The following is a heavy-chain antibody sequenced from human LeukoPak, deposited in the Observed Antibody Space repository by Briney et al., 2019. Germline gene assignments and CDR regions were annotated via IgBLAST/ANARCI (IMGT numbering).Heavy chain of an antibody. J-gene: IGHJ5*02. CDR2: IYSGGST. D-gene: IGHD3-22*01. Sequence: GGSLRLSCAASGFTVSSNYMSWVRQAPGKGLEWVSVIYSGGSTYYADSVKGRFTISRDNSKNTLYLQMNGLRAEDTAVYYCARGKNYYDSSGNWFDPWGQGTLVTVSS. V-gene: IGHV3-66*02. CDR1: GFTVSSNY. CDR3: ARGKNYYDSSGNWFDP.